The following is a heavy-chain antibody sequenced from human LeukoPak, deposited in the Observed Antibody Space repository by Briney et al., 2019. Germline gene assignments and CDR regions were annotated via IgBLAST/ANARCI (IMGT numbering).Heavy chain of an antibody. D-gene: IGHD6-6*01. V-gene: IGHV5-51*01. Sequence: GESLKISCKGSGYSFSDYWIGWVRQMPGKGLEWMGIIYPGDSDTRYSPSFQGQVTISADNSINTAYLQWSSLKASDTAMYYCARRRVTARPGDYYYGMDVWGQGTTVTVSS. J-gene: IGHJ6*02. CDR3: ARRRVTARPGDYYYGMDV. CDR1: GYSFSDYW. CDR2: IYPGDSDT.